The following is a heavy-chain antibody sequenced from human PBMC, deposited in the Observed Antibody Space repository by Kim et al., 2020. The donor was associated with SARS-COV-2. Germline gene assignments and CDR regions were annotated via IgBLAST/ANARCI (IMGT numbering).Heavy chain of an antibody. J-gene: IGHJ4*02. Sequence: GGSLRLSCAASGFTFSTYAMSWVRQAPGKGLEWVAAIIGRGDTTYYADSVKGRFTISRDNSQNTLYLQMKSLRGEDTAVYYCARVWYGELFRDYWGRGT. D-gene: IGHD3-10*01. CDR2: IIGRGDTT. CDR1: GFTFSTYA. CDR3: ARVWYGELFRDY. V-gene: IGHV3-23*01.